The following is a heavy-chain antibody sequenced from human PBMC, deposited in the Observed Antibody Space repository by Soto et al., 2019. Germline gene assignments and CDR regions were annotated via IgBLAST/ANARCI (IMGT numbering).Heavy chain of an antibody. CDR3: GRDQSGTGYYVDWFDP. D-gene: IGHD3-10*02. V-gene: IGHV1-3*01. Sequence: QVHFVQSGAEVKKPGAPVKVSCKASGYTFSGHAIHWLRQAPGQRPEWLGWIHAGNSKTYYSEKFEGRVTFTRDTVATTVNMELTSLTSEDTAVYYCGRDQSGTGYYVDWFDPWGQGTLVTVSS. CDR1: GYTFSGHA. J-gene: IGHJ5*02. CDR2: IHAGNSKT.